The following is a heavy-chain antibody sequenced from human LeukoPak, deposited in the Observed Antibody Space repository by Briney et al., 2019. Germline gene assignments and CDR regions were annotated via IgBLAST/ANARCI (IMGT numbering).Heavy chain of an antibody. D-gene: IGHD2-15*01. CDR1: GFTFSSYG. J-gene: IGHJ4*02. V-gene: IGHV3-23*01. CDR3: ARDAEYCSGGSCYYDY. Sequence: GGSLRLSCAASGFTFSSYGISWVRQAPGKGLEWVSGISGGAISTYYADSVKGRFTISRDNSKNTLYLQMNSLRAEDTAVYYCARDAEYCSGGSCYYDYWGQGTLVTVSS. CDR2: ISGGAIST.